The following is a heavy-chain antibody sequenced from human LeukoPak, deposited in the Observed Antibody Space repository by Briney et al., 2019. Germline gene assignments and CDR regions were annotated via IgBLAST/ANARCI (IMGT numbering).Heavy chain of an antibody. Sequence: ASVKVCCKASGYTFTGYFIHWVRLAPGQGLGWMGWINPTSGNINYAQKFQGRVTMTRDTPISTTYMELSRLIFDDTAVYYCATRAAALSLYYFDYWGQGTLVTVSS. CDR1: GYTFTGYF. CDR3: ATRAAALSLYYFDY. J-gene: IGHJ4*02. CDR2: INPTSGNI. D-gene: IGHD3-16*02. V-gene: IGHV1-2*02.